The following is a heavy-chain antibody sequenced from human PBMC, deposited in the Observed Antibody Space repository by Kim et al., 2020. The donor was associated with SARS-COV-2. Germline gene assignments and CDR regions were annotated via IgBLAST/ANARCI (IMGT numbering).Heavy chain of an antibody. J-gene: IGHJ3*02. V-gene: IGHV3-48*03. CDR3: ARGSRMITFGGVIVTGTKRAAFDI. CDR2: ISSSGSTI. D-gene: IGHD3-16*02. Sequence: GGSLRLSCAASGFTFSSYEMNWVRQAPGKGLEWVSYISSSGSTIYYADSVKGRFTISRDNAKNSLYLQMNSLRAEDTAVYYCARGSRMITFGGVIVTGTKRAAFDIWGQGTMVTVSS. CDR1: GFTFSSYE.